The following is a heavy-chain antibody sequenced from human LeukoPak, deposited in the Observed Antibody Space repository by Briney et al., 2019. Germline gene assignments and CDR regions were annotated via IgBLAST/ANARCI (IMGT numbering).Heavy chain of an antibody. V-gene: IGHV1-69*13. CDR3: ARDSDYGDYYDAFHI. CDR2: IIPIFGTA. CDR1: GSTFSSYA. D-gene: IGHD4-17*01. J-gene: IGHJ3*02. Sequence: SVKVSCKASGSTFSSYAISWVRQAPGQGLEWMGGIIPIFGTANYAQKFQGRVTITADESTSTAYMELSSLRSEDTAVYYCARDSDYGDYYDAFHIWGQGTLVTVSS.